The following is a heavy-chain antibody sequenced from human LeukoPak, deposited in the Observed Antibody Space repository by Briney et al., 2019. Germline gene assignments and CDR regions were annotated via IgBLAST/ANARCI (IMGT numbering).Heavy chain of an antibody. D-gene: IGHD1-26*01. V-gene: IGHV3-21*01. Sequence: GGSLRLSCAASGFTFSNYNMNWVRQAPGKGLEWVSSISTTSIYIYYANSVKGRFTVSRDNAKKLLYLEMDNLRAEDTAVYYCARTDSGSYGYWGRGTLVTVSS. J-gene: IGHJ4*02. CDR1: GFTFSNYN. CDR2: ISTTSIYI. CDR3: ARTDSGSYGY.